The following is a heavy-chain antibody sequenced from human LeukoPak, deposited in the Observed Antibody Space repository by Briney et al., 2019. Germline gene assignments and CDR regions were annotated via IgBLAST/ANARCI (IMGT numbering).Heavy chain of an antibody. Sequence: ASVKVSCKASGYTFTSYGISWVRQAPGQGLEWMGWISAYNGNTNYAQKLQGRVTMTTDTSTSTAYMELRSLRSDDTAVYYCARDPASGPKAEYTSVGWFDPWGQGTLVTVSS. D-gene: IGHD3-22*01. CDR3: ARDPASGPKAEYTSVGWFDP. J-gene: IGHJ5*02. V-gene: IGHV1-18*04. CDR2: ISAYNGNT. CDR1: GYTFTSYG.